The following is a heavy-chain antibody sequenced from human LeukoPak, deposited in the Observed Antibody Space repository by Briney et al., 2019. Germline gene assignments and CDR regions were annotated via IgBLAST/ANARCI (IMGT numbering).Heavy chain of an antibody. D-gene: IGHD3-22*01. CDR1: GDSIINYY. CDR3: AGDSYYDSANLFY. V-gene: IGHV4-4*07. Sequence: SETLSLTCTVSGDSIINYYWSWIRQPAGKGLEWIGRINTSGSTNYNPFLKSRVTMSVDTSRDQFSLKLSSVTAADTAVYYCAGDSYYDSANLFYWGQGALVTVSS. CDR2: INTSGST. J-gene: IGHJ4*02.